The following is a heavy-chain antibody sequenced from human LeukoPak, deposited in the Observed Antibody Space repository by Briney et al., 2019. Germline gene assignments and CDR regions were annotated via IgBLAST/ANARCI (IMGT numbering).Heavy chain of an antibody. Sequence: SETLSLTCSVSGGSIDSYYWTWIRQPPGKGLEWLGYIYYSGSTTYNPSLQSRVTISVDTSRNQFSLKLTSVTTADTAIYYCARSATCDYVWGSYRYYDPWGQGTLVTVSS. CDR2: IYYSGST. V-gene: IGHV4-59*01. CDR3: ARSATCDYVWGSYRYYDP. J-gene: IGHJ5*02. CDR1: GGSIDSYY. D-gene: IGHD3-16*02.